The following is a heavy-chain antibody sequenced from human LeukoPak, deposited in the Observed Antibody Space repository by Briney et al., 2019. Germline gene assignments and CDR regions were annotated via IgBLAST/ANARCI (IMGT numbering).Heavy chain of an antibody. CDR2: ISGDGGST. CDR3: ATHIVVVTAIPHDAFDI. Sequence: GGSLRLSCAASGFTFDDYAMHWVRQAPGKGLEWVSLISGDGGSTYYADSVKGRFTICRDNSKNSLYLQMNSLRTEDTALYYCATHIVVVTAIPHDAFDIWGQGTMVTVSS. CDR1: GFTFDDYA. V-gene: IGHV3-43*02. D-gene: IGHD2-21*02. J-gene: IGHJ3*02.